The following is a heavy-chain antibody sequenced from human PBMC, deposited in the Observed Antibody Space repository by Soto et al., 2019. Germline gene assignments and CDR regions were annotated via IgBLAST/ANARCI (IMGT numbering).Heavy chain of an antibody. CDR2: IIPILGIA. Sequence: QVQLVQSGAEVKKPGSSVKVSCKASGGTFSSYTVSWVRQAPGRGLEWMGRIIPILGIANYAQKFQGRVTITADKATGTAYMELSSLSFEDTAVYYCANPPRYWGQGTLVTVSS. CDR3: ANPPRY. J-gene: IGHJ4*02. CDR1: GGTFSSYT. V-gene: IGHV1-69*02.